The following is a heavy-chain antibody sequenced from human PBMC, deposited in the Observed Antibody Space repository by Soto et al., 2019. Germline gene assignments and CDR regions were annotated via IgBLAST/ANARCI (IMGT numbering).Heavy chain of an antibody. D-gene: IGHD5-18*01. CDR3: ARGRAVRGYSYGRVNYYFDY. J-gene: IGHJ4*02. V-gene: IGHV4-34*01. Sequence: SETLSLTCAVYGGSFSGYYWSWIRQPPGKGLEWIGEINHSGSTNYNPSLKSRVTISVDTSKNQFSLKLSSVTAADTAVYYCARGRAVRGYSYGRVNYYFDYWGQGTLVTVSS. CDR2: INHSGST. CDR1: GGSFSGYY.